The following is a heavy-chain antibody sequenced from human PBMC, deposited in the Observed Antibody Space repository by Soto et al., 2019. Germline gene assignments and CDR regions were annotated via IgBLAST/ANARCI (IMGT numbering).Heavy chain of an antibody. J-gene: IGHJ1*01. CDR1: GGSISSDDYY. CDR2: IHSSGSI. D-gene: IGHD3-22*01. Sequence: SETLSLTCTVSGGSISSDDYYWSWIRQAPGGGLEWIGYIHSSGSIYYNPSLKSRATMSIDTAGNQFSLKVSSVTVADTAVYYCARDLDGLHDDTSGPFPRPGWGQGTLVTVSS. CDR3: ARDLDGLHDDTSGPFPRPG. V-gene: IGHV4-30-4*01.